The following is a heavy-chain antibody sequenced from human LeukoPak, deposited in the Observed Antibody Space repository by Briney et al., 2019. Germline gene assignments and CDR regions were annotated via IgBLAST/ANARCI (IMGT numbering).Heavy chain of an antibody. CDR2: SKYDGSTT. CDR3: AKSDWFDP. V-gene: IGHV3-74*01. Sequence: GGSLRLSCATSGFTLRNYWMSWLRQAPGKVLVWVARSKYDGSTTFYAESVKGRFTISRDNARNTLYLQMNSLRVDDTAVYYCAKSDWFDPWGRGTLVTVYS. CDR1: GFTLRNYW. J-gene: IGHJ5*02.